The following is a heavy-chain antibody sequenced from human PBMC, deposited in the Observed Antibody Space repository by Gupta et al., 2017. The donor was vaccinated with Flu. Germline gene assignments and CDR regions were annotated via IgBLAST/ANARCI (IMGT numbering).Heavy chain of an antibody. CDR1: RGSY. J-gene: IGHJ5*02. V-gene: IGHV4-34*01. Sequence: RGSYRSWSGHPTGKGPEWIGEIDHSGGTNYNPSIKCQVTMSVATSKNQFSLNLSCVTAADTAIYYCTRLGGVTVGYNWFDPWGQGTLVTVSS. CDR2: IDHSGGT. D-gene: IGHD4-4*01. CDR3: TRLGGVTVGYNWFDP.